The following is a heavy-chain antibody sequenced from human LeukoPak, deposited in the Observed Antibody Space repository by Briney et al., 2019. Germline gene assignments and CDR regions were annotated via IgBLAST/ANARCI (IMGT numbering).Heavy chain of an antibody. Sequence: SETLSLTCTVSGYSISSGYYWGWIRQPPGKGLEWIGYIYYSGSTNCNPSLKSRVTISVDTSKNQFSLKLTSITAADTAVYYCARVRGGTYNHYFDYWGQGTLVTVSS. CDR1: GYSISSGYY. CDR2: IYYSGST. J-gene: IGHJ4*02. D-gene: IGHD5-24*01. CDR3: ARVRGGTYNHYFDY. V-gene: IGHV4-61*01.